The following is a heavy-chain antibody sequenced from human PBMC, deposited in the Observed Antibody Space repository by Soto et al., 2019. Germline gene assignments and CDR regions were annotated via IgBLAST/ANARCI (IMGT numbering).Heavy chain of an antibody. V-gene: IGHV3-74*01. CDR1: GGTCISYW. J-gene: IGHJ4*02. CDR2: ISGDGSST. Sequence: VGSLRLSCAASGGTCISYWMRWVRQATGKGLVWVSRISGDGSSTTYADSVKGRFIISRDNPQNTLYLQMNSLRADATDVYYYTRPRYDGWETPFDYWGQGTLVTVS. CDR3: TRPRYDGWETPFDY. D-gene: IGHD3-22*01.